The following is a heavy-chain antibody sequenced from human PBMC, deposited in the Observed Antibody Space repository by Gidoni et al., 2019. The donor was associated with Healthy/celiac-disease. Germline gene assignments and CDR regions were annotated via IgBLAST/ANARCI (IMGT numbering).Heavy chain of an antibody. D-gene: IGHD3-3*01. CDR3: AKERRITIFGVVIIDFDY. V-gene: IGHV3-23*01. Sequence: EVQLLESGGGLVQPGGSLRLSCAASGFTFSSYAMSWVRQAPGKGLEWVSGISGSVATIYYADSVRGRFTISRDNSKNRLYLQMNSLRAEDTAVYYCAKERRITIFGVVIIDFDYWGQGTLVTVSS. CDR1: GFTFSSYA. CDR2: ISGSVATI. J-gene: IGHJ4*02.